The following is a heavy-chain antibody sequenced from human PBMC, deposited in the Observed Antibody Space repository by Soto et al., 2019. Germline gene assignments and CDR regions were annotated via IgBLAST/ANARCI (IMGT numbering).Heavy chain of an antibody. Sequence: GASVKVSCKASGGTFSSYAISWVRQAPGQGLEWMGGIIPIFGTANYAQKFQGRVTITADESTSTAYMELSSLRSEDTAVYYCARMHDYYDSSGHNFDYWGQGTLVTVSS. D-gene: IGHD3-22*01. J-gene: IGHJ4*02. V-gene: IGHV1-69*13. CDR3: ARMHDYYDSSGHNFDY. CDR2: IIPIFGTA. CDR1: GGTFSSYA.